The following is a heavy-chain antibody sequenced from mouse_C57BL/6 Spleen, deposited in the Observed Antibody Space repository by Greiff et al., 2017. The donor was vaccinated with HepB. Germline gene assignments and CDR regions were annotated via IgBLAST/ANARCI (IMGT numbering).Heavy chain of an antibody. CDR3: ARRDEDGSSYGY. CDR2: INPNNGGT. J-gene: IGHJ2*01. CDR1: GYTFTDYY. D-gene: IGHD1-1*01. Sequence: EVQLQQSGPELVKPGASVKISCKASGYTFTDYYMNWVKQSHGKSLEWIGDINPNNGGTSYNQKFKGKATLTVDKSSSTAYMELRSLTSADSAVYDCARRDEDGSSYGYWGQGTTLTVSS. V-gene: IGHV1-26*01.